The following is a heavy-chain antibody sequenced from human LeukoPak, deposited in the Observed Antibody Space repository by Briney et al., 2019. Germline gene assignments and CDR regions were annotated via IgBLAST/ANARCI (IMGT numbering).Heavy chain of an antibody. J-gene: IGHJ4*02. D-gene: IGHD3-10*01. CDR2: LYTAGPT. CDR1: GFSVSTFY. CDR3: ARSGPSVLWSKSFDY. Sequence: GGSLRLSCAASGFSVSTFYMSWVRQAPGKGLEWVSVLYTAGPTYYADSVQGRFTISRDNSKNTLFLQMDNLRADDAATYYCARSGPSVLWSKSFDYWGQGALVTVSS. V-gene: IGHV3-66*01.